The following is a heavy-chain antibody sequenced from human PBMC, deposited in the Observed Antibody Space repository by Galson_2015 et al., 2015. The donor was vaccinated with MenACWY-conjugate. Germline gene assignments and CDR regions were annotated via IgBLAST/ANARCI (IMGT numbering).Heavy chain of an antibody. D-gene: IGHD1-1*01. CDR3: ARQQLGPYYYYGMDV. CDR1: GGSISSYY. Sequence: SETLSLTCTVSGGSISSYYWSWIRQPPGKGLEWIGYIYYSGSTNYNPSLKSRVTISVDTSKNQFSLKLSSVTAADTAVYNCARQQLGPYYYYGMDVWGQGTTVTVSS. V-gene: IGHV4-59*08. J-gene: IGHJ6*02. CDR2: IYYSGST.